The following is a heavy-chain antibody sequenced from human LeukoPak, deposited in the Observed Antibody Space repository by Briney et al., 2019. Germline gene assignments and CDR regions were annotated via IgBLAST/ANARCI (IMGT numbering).Heavy chain of an antibody. CDR2: VYYTGST. Sequence: PSETLSLTCNVSGGSIPSYYWSWVRQPPGQGLEWIGFVYYTGSTNYSPSLKSRVTISVDTSKNQFSLKLSSVTAADTAVYYCARVSYDILTGYLLDYWGQGTLVTVSS. CDR3: ARVSYDILTGYLLDY. D-gene: IGHD3-9*01. CDR1: GGSIPSYY. V-gene: IGHV4-59*01. J-gene: IGHJ4*02.